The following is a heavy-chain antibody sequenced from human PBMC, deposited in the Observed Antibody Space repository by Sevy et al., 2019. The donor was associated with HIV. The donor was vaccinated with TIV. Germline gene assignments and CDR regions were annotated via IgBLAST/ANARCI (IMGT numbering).Heavy chain of an antibody. CDR2: ISNSGSTI. J-gene: IGHJ4*02. V-gene: IGHV3-48*03. CDR3: ARDLPPSATTVPHFDY. Sequence: GGSLRLSCTASGFTFSSYEMNWVRQAPGKGLEWVSYISNSGSTIHYSDSVKGRFTISRANAKNSLYLQMNSLRAEDTAVYYCARDLPPSATTVPHFDYWGQGTLVTVSS. CDR1: GFTFSSYE. D-gene: IGHD4-17*01.